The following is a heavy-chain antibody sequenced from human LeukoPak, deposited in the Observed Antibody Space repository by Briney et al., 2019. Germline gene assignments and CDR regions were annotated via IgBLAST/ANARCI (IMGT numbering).Heavy chain of an antibody. D-gene: IGHD2-2*01. V-gene: IGHV3-30*18. CDR2: MPYDGSNK. Sequence: GGSLRLSCAASGFTFSSYGMHWVRQAPGKGLEWVAVMPYDGSNKYYADSVKGRFSISRDNSKNMLYLQMNSLRAEDTAVYYCAKDDLGYCSSTSRYAVDYWGQGTLVTVSS. CDR1: GFTFSSYG. J-gene: IGHJ4*02. CDR3: AKDDLGYCSSTSRYAVDY.